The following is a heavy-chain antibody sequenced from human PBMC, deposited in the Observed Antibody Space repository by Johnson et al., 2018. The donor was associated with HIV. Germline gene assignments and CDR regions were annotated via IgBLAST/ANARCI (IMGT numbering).Heavy chain of an antibody. CDR3: ARVPNDAFDI. V-gene: IGHV3-30*03. CDR2: ISYDGSNQ. CDR1: GFIFSNAW. Sequence: QVQLVESGGGLVKREGSLRLSCEPSGFIFSNAWMSWVRQAPGKGLEWVAVISYDGSNQYCADSVKGRFTISRDNSNKTVYLQMNSLRAEDTAVYYCARVPNDAFDIWGQGTRVTVSS. J-gene: IGHJ3*02.